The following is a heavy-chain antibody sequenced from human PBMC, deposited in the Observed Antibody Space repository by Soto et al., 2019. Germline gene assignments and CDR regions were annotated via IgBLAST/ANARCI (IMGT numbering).Heavy chain of an antibody. CDR2: ISSISTYA. D-gene: IGHD5-18*01. V-gene: IGHV3-11*06. CDR3: ARGGDTALALYGMDV. J-gene: IGHJ6*02. Sequence: QMQLVESGGGLVKPGGSLRLSCVASGFSFSDYYMIWIRQAPGKGLEWVSDISSISTYAKYAGSVKGRFTIARDNAKKSVYLEMTSLRSEDTAVYYCARGGDTALALYGMDVWGQGTTVTVSS. CDR1: GFSFSDYY.